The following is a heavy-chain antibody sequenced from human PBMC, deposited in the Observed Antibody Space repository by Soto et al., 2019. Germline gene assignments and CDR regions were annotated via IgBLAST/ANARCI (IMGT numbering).Heavy chain of an antibody. CDR2: IMPVFGTA. CDR1: GGSFRNYG. CDR3: ARARDYDLLNAREYALDV. J-gene: IGHJ6*02. D-gene: IGHD3-9*01. V-gene: IGHV1-69*01. Sequence: QVQLVQSGAEVKKPGSSVRVSCKVSGGSFRNYGITWVRQSPGQGLEWMGGIMPVFGTAVYAQKFQGRVTISADELTTTASLELRSLSSDDTAVYCCARARDYDLLNAREYALDVWGQGTTVTV.